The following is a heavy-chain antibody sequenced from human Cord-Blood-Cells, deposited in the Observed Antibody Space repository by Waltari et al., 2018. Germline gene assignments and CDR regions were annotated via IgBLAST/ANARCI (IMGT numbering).Heavy chain of an antibody. CDR3: AKDRGSSSWAFDI. CDR1: GFTFDDYA. CDR2: ISWNSGSI. J-gene: IGHJ3*02. Sequence: EVQLVESGGGLVQPGRSLRLSCAASGFTFDDYAMHWVRQAPGKGLGWVSGISWNSGSIGYADSVKGRFTISRDNAKNSLYLQMNSLRAEDTALYYCAKDRGSSSWAFDIWGQGTMVTVSS. D-gene: IGHD6-6*01. V-gene: IGHV3-9*01.